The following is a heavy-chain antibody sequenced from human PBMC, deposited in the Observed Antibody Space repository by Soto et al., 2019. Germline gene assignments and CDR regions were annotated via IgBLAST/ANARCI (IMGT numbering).Heavy chain of an antibody. V-gene: IGHV1-69*04. CDR2: MNPISGIA. CDR3: ATSRLKRGYSGYDGYYYYGMDV. D-gene: IGHD5-12*01. J-gene: IGHJ6*02. Sequence: SVKVSCKASGDSFTSYDINWVRQANGQGLEWKEKMNPISGIANYAQKYQGRVTITADKSTSTAYMELSSLRSEDTAVYYCATSRLKRGYSGYDGYYYYGMDVWGQGTSVTVSS. CDR1: GDSFTSYD.